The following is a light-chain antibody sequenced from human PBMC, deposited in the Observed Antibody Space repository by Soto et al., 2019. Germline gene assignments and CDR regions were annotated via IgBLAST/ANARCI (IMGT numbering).Light chain of an antibody. CDR1: TSDVGGYNY. Sequence: QSALTQPASVSGSSGQSITISCTGTTSDVGGYNYVSWYQQHPGKAPKLMIYGVNNRPSGGSNRFSGSQSGNTASLTISWRQAEDEADYYCSSYTSNSPFVFGTGTKVTVL. CDR2: GVN. J-gene: IGLJ1*01. CDR3: SSYTSNSPFV. V-gene: IGLV2-14*01.